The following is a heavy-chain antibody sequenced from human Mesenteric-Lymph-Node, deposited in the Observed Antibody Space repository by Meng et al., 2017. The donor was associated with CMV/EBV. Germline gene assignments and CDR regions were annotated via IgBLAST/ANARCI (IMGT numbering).Heavy chain of an antibody. J-gene: IGHJ5*02. CDR1: GYSFRTYG. CDR2: SIPIFGTT. CDR3: AREVGTQNWNDEKWFDP. Sequence: SVKVSCKASGYSFRTYGITWVRRAPGQGLEWMGGSIPIFGTTKYAQKSQGRVTITTDESSKTAYMELSGLTSNDTAVYYCAREVGTQNWNDEKWFDPWGQGTLVTVSS. V-gene: IGHV1-69*05. D-gene: IGHD1-1*01.